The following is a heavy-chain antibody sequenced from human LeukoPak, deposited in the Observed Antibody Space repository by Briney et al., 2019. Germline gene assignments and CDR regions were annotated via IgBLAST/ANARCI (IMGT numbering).Heavy chain of an antibody. V-gene: IGHV3-74*01. CDR3: TKGGTVGFDS. D-gene: IGHD1-1*01. J-gene: IGHJ4*02. CDR2: INSDGSST. CDR1: GFTFNTYW. Sequence: GGSLRLSCAASGFTFNTYWMHWVRQSPGKGLVWVSRINSDGSSTTYADSVKGRFTISRGNAKNTVYLQMNSLRDEDTAVYYCTKGGTVGFDSWGQGTVVTVSS.